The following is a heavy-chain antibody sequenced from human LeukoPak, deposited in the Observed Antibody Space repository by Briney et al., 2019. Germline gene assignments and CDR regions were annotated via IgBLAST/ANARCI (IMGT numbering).Heavy chain of an antibody. V-gene: IGHV3-30*04. CDR1: GFTFSSYA. J-gene: IGHJ4*02. CDR3: AKGRPTVTPHYY. CDR2: ISYDGSNK. Sequence: PGGSLRLSCAASGFTFSSYAMHWVRQAPGKGLEWVSVISYDGSNKYYADSVKGRFTISRDNSKNTLYLQMNSLRAEDTAVYYCAKGRPTVTPHYYWGQGTLVTVSS. D-gene: IGHD4-17*01.